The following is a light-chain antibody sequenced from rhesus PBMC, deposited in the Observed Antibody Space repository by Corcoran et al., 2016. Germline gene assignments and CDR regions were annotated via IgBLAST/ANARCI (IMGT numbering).Light chain of an antibody. J-gene: IGKJ4*01. Sequence: EIVMTQSPATLALSPGERATLSCRASQTINNYLTWYQQKPGHAPRLLTYGASSRAPGTPDRFMGSGSATEFTLTFSSLEPEDVVVYFCLQSSDWPLTFGGGTKVELK. CDR3: LQSSDWPLT. CDR1: QTINNY. CDR2: GAS. V-gene: IGKV3-24*04.